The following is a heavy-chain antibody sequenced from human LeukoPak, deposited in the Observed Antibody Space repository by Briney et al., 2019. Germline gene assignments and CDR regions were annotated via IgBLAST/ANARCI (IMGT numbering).Heavy chain of an antibody. Sequence: SETLSLTCTVSGYSISSGYYWGWIRQPPGKGLEWIGSIYHSGSTYYNPSLKSRVTISVDTSKNQFSLKLSSVTAADTAVYYCAKGGYYDSSGYYYFDYWGQGTLVTVSS. D-gene: IGHD3-22*01. CDR3: AKGGYYDSSGYYYFDY. J-gene: IGHJ4*02. V-gene: IGHV4-38-2*02. CDR1: GYSISSGYY. CDR2: IYHSGST.